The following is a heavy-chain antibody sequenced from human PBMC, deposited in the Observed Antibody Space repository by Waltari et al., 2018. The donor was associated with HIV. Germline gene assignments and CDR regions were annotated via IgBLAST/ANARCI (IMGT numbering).Heavy chain of an antibody. CDR1: GFTFSTYW. J-gene: IGHJ3*02. CDR3: ARMIVVVVAATGAFES. CDR2: IKQDGSEK. V-gene: IGHV3-7*01. Sequence: EVQLVESGGGLVQPGGSLRLSGAAFGFTFSTYWTSWVRQAPGKGLGWVANIKQDGSEKYYVDSVKGRFTISRDNAKNSLYLQMNSLRAEDTAVYYCARMIVVVVAATGAFESWGQGTMVTVSS. D-gene: IGHD2-15*01.